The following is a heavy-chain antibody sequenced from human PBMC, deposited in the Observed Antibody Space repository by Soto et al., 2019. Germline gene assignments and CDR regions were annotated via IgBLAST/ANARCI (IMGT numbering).Heavy chain of an antibody. V-gene: IGHV3-23*01. D-gene: IGHD1-1*01. Sequence: EVQVLESGGGLVQPGGSLRLSCAASGFTFSSYAMSWVRQAPGKGLEWVSSISGSGGGTYYADSVKGRFTFSRDNYKNTLYIQMNSLRAEDTAVYYCAKFGMATTKRSPPYYIDYWGQGALVTVSS. CDR1: GFTFSSYA. J-gene: IGHJ4*02. CDR2: ISGSGGGT. CDR3: AKFGMATTKRSPPYYIDY.